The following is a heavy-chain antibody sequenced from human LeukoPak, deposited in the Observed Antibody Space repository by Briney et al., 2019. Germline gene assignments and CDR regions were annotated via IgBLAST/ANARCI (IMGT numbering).Heavy chain of an antibody. D-gene: IGHD2-15*01. CDR1: GYTFTRYG. CDR3: ARDIGYCSGGSCSPYCDY. J-gene: IGHJ4*02. V-gene: IGHV1-18*04. Sequence: ASVTVSCKASGYTFTRYGISWLRQAPGQGLEWMGWISAYNGDTNYAQKLQGRVTITTDTSTSTAYMELRRLISDDTAVYYCARDIGYCSGGSCSPYCDYWGQGTLVTVSS. CDR2: ISAYNGDT.